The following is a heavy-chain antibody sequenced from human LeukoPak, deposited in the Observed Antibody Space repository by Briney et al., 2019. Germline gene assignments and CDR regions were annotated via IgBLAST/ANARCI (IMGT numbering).Heavy chain of an antibody. CDR1: GGSISSSDYY. Sequence: SETLSLTCTVSGGSISSSDYYWGWLRQPPGQGLEGLGNIYYTGITYYNPSLKSRLTISVDTSKNQFSLKLSSVTAADTAVYYCASARGWYSFDYWGQGTLVTVSS. D-gene: IGHD6-19*01. CDR3: ASARGWYSFDY. J-gene: IGHJ4*02. CDR2: IYYTGIT. V-gene: IGHV4-39*01.